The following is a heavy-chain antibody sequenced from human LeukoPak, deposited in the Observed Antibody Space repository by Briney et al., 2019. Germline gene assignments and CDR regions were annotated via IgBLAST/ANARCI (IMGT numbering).Heavy chain of an antibody. CDR3: ARQLDY. V-gene: IGHV4-39*01. CDR1: GGSISSSSYY. Sequence: SGSLSLTCTVSGGSISSSSYYWGWIGPPPGKGMEWIGSISYSGSTSYNPSLKSRVTISVSTSKNQFSLKLSSVTAADTAVYYCARQLDYWGQGTLVTVS. J-gene: IGHJ4*02. CDR2: ISYSGST.